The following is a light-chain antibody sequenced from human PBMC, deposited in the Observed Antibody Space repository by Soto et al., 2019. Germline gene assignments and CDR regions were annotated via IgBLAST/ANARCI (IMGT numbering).Light chain of an antibody. Sequence: EIVLTQSPGTLSLSPGERATLSCRASQSISSSYLAWYQQRPGQAPRLLIFGASYRATGRADRFSGSGSGTDFTLTISRLEPEVFAVYSCQQYGSSPPQFTFGPGTKVDSK. J-gene: IGKJ3*01. CDR3: QQYGSSPPQFT. CDR1: QSISSSY. CDR2: GAS. V-gene: IGKV3-20*01.